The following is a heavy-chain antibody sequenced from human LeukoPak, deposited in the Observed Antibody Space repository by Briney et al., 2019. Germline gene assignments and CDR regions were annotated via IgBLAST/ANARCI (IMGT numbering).Heavy chain of an antibody. CDR1: GFTFSSYE. D-gene: IGHD5-12*01. CDR2: ISSSGSTI. J-gene: IGHJ3*02. V-gene: IGHV3-48*03. CDR3: ARGAGYDYLSHAFDI. Sequence: PGGSLRLSCAASGFTFSSYEMNWVRQAPGKGLEWVSYISSSGSTIYYADSVKGRFTISRDNAKNSLYLQMNSLRAEDTAVYYCARGAGYDYLSHAFDIWGQGTMVTVSS.